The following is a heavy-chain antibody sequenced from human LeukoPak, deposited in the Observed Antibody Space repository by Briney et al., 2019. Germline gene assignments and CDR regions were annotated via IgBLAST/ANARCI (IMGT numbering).Heavy chain of an antibody. J-gene: IGHJ6*03. CDR1: GVSISSSNSY. CDR2: IYYSGNT. D-gene: IGHD3-9*01. V-gene: IGHV4-39*01. CDR3: ARDLTGYSLYYYYYMDV. Sequence: SETLSLTCTVSGVSISSSNSYWGWIRQPPGKGLEWIGSIYYSGNTYYNASLKSQVSISIDTSKNQFSLKLTSVTAADTAVYYCARDLTGYSLYYYYYMDVWGKGTTVTVSS.